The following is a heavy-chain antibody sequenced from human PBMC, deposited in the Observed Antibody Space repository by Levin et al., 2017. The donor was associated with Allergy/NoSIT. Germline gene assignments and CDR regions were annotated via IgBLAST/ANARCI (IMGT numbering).Heavy chain of an antibody. V-gene: IGHV1-2*02. J-gene: IGHJ4*02. CDR1: GYTFTGYY. CDR2: INPNTGDT. CDR3: ARLIKRGQWLVYGY. Sequence: GESLKISCKASGYTFTGYYVHWVRQAPGQGLEWMGWINPNTGDTNYAQKFQGRVTMTRDTSISTAYMALSRLRSDDTAVYYCARLIKRGQWLVYGYWGQGTLLTVSS. D-gene: IGHD6-19*01.